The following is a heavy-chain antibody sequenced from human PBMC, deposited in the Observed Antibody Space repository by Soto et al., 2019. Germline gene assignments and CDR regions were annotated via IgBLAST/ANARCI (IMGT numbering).Heavy chain of an antibody. CDR2: IYSGGST. CDR3: ARATYYYDSSGYAFDI. V-gene: IGHV3-66*01. Sequence: VGSLRLSCAASGFTVSSNYMSWVRQAPGKGLEWVSVIYSGGSTYYADSVKGRFTISRDNSKNTLYLQMNSLRAEDTAVYYCARATYYYDSSGYAFDIWGQGTMVTVSS. J-gene: IGHJ3*02. D-gene: IGHD3-22*01. CDR1: GFTVSSNY.